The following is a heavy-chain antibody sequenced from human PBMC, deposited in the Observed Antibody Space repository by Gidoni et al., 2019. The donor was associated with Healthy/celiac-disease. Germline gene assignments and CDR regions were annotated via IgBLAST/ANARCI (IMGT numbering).Heavy chain of an antibody. V-gene: IGHV4-39*07. J-gene: IGHJ4*02. CDR1: GGSISRSSDY. Sequence: QLQLQASGPGLVKPSETLSLPCTVSGGSISRSSDYWGWIRQPPGKGLEWIGSIYYSGSTYYNPSLKSRVTISVDTSKNQFSLKLSSVTAADTAVYYCARDGPRGYSYGSPWDYWGQGTLVTVSS. CDR2: IYYSGST. CDR3: ARDGPRGYSYGSPWDY. D-gene: IGHD5-18*01.